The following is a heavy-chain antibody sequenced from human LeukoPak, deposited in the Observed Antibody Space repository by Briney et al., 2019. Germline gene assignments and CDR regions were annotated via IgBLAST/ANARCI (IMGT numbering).Heavy chain of an antibody. CDR2: INPNSGGT. CDR1: GYISTGYY. CDR3: ARGHEGYGDPGYFDY. J-gene: IGHJ4*02. V-gene: IGHV1-2*04. D-gene: IGHD4-17*01. Sequence: ASVKVSCKASGYISTGYYMHWVRQAPGQGRGWRGWINPNSGGTNYAQKFKGWVPMTRETSISTAYMKLSKVRSDDPAVYYCARGHEGYGDPGYFDYWGQGALVTASS.